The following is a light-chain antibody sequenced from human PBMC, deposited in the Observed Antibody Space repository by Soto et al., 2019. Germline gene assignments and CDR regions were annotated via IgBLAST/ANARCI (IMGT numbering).Light chain of an antibody. CDR2: DAS. Sequence: EIVLTQSPATLSLSPGERATLSCRASQSVSSYLAWYQQKPGQAPRLLIYDASNRATGIPARFSGSGSGTDFTRTISSLEPEDFAGYYCQQRSNWLFTFGPGTKGDIK. J-gene: IGKJ3*01. CDR3: QQRSNWLFT. V-gene: IGKV3-11*01. CDR1: QSVSSY.